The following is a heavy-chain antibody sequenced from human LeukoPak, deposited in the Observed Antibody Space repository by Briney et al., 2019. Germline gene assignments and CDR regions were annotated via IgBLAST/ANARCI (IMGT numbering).Heavy chain of an antibody. D-gene: IGHD5-12*01. J-gene: IGHJ4*02. CDR2: TKPDGSAE. CDR1: GFTFRNYW. CDR3: AREGGLNTNFDY. Sequence: GGSLRLSCAASGFTFRNYWMGWVRQAPGKGLEWVANTKPDGSAEYYADSVRGRFTTSRDNANNFLYLQMYSLRAEDTAVYYCAREGGLNTNFDYWGQGTLVTVSS. V-gene: IGHV3-7*01.